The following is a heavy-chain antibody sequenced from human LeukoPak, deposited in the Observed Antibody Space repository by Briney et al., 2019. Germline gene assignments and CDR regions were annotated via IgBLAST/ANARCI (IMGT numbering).Heavy chain of an antibody. CDR3: AIMITFGGVIVRDH. Sequence: SETLSLTCTVSGGSICPYYWSWIRQPAGKGLEWIGRIYTSGSTNYNPSLKSRVTISVDTSKNQFSLKLSSVTAADTAVYYCAIMITFGGVIVRDHWGQGTLVTVSS. V-gene: IGHV4-4*07. CDR2: IYTSGST. D-gene: IGHD3-16*02. J-gene: IGHJ4*02. CDR1: GGSICPYY.